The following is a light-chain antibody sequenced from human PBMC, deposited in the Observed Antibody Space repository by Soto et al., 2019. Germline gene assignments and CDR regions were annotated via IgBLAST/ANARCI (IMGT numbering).Light chain of an antibody. J-gene: IGKJ3*01. CDR1: QRVSSSY. CDR2: GAS. CDR3: QHYGGSPSFT. V-gene: IGKV3-20*01. Sequence: EIVLTQSPGTLSLSPGERATLSCRASQRVSSSYLGWYQQKPGQAPRLLIYGASGRATGIPDRFSGSGSGTDFTLPISRLEPEDFAVYYCQHYGGSPSFTFGPGTKVDIK.